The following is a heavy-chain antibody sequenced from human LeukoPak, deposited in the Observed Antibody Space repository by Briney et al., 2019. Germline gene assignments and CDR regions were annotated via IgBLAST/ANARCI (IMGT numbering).Heavy chain of an antibody. J-gene: IGHJ4*02. CDR1: GGSISNDGYY. V-gene: IGHV4-31*03. CDR2: IYYSGST. Sequence: PSETLSLTCTVSGGSISNDGYYWSWIRHHPGKGLEWIGYIYYSGSTYYNPSLKSRITLSVDTSKNRFSLKLTSVTAADTAVYYCARGGSYHSDSWSWGQGTLVTVSS. CDR3: ARGGSYHSDSWS. D-gene: IGHD6-13*01.